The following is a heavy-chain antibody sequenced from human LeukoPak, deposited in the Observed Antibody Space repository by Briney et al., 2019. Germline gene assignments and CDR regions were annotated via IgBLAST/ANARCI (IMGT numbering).Heavy chain of an antibody. V-gene: IGHV3-21*01. CDR3: ATNLFCASASCL. J-gene: IGHJ4*02. Sequence: GGSLRLSCAASGFTFSDYTMNWVRQAPGKGLEWLSSIGTAGNYIFYGVSVQGRFTISRDNANDSLYLEMKSLRVEDTATYYCATNLFCASASCLWGQGTLVTVSS. CDR2: IGTAGNYI. D-gene: IGHD2-2*01. CDR1: GFTFSDYT.